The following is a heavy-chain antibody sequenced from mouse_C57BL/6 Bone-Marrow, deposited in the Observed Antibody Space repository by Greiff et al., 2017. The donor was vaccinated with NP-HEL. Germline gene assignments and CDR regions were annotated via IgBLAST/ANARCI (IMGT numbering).Heavy chain of an antibody. D-gene: IGHD1-1*01. J-gene: IGHJ2*01. Sequence: QVQLQQPGAELVKPGASVKLSCKASGYTFTSYWMQWVKQRPGQGLEWIGEIDPSDSYTNYNQKFKGKATLTVDTSSSTAYMQLSSLTSEDSAVYYCARQGRGDFDYWGQGTTLTVSS. CDR2: IDPSDSYT. CDR3: ARQGRGDFDY. CDR1: GYTFTSYW. V-gene: IGHV1-50*01.